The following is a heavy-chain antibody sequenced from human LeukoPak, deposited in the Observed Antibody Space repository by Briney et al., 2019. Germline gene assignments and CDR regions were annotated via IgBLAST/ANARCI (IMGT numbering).Heavy chain of an antibody. CDR3: ARDGYNLDYFDY. CDR1: GGSISSGSYY. D-gene: IGHD5-24*01. Sequence: SQTLSLTCTVSGGSISSGSYYWSWIRQPAGKGLEWIGRIYTSGSTNYNPSLKSRVTISVDTSKNQFSLKLSSVTAADTAVYYCARDGYNLDYFDYWGQETLVTVSS. CDR2: IYTSGST. J-gene: IGHJ4*02. V-gene: IGHV4-61*02.